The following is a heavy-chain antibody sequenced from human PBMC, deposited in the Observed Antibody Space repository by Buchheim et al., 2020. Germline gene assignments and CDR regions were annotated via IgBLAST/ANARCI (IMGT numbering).Heavy chain of an antibody. CDR1: GFTFSNYG. V-gene: IGHV3-23*01. CDR3: ARGRIAVEFDP. Sequence: EVQLLESGGGSVQPGGSLRLSRAASGFTFSNYGMSWVRQAPGKGLEWVSGISGSGGSAYYADSVKGRFTISRDNSQNTLYLQMNSLRAEDTAVYYCARGRIAVEFDPWGQGTL. D-gene: IGHD6-19*01. CDR2: ISGSGGSA. J-gene: IGHJ5*02.